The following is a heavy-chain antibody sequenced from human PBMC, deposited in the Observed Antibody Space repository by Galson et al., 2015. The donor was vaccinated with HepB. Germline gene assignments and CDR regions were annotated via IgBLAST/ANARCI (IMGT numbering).Heavy chain of an antibody. CDR1: GFTFSSYA. J-gene: IGHJ4*02. D-gene: IGHD5-18*01. CDR2: ISGRGSST. V-gene: IGHV3-23*01. CDR3: ATFMDTSLDVDY. Sequence: SLRLSCAASGFTFSSYAMTWVRQAPGKGLEWVSAISGRGSSTYYADSVKGRFTISRDNSKDTLCLQMNSLRAEDTAVYYCATFMDTSLDVDYWGQGTLVTVSS.